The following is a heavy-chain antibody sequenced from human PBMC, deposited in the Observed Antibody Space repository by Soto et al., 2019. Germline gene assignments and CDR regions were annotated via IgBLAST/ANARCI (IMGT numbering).Heavy chain of an antibody. CDR2: INHSGST. Sequence: SETQSLTCAVYGGSFSGYYWSWIRQPPGKGLEWIGEINHSGSTNYNPSLKSRVTISVDTSKNQFSLKLSSVTAADTAVYYCAKTPYSSSWYPYFQHWGQGTLVTVSS. CDR1: GGSFSGYY. D-gene: IGHD6-13*01. V-gene: IGHV4-34*01. J-gene: IGHJ1*01. CDR3: AKTPYSSSWYPYFQH.